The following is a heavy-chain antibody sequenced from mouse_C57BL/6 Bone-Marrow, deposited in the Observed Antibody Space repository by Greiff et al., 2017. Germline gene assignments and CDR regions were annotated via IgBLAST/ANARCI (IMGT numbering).Heavy chain of an antibody. D-gene: IGHD1-1*01. CDR1: GYTFTSYG. CDR2: IYPRSGNT. Sequence: VQVVESGAELARPGASVKLSCKASGYTFTSYGISWVKQRTGQGLEWIGEIYPRSGNTYYNEKFKGKATLTADKSSSTAYMELRSLTSEDSAVYFCARSYYYGSSSAWFAYWGQGTLVTVSA. V-gene: IGHV1-81*01. CDR3: ARSYYYGSSSAWFAY. J-gene: IGHJ3*01.